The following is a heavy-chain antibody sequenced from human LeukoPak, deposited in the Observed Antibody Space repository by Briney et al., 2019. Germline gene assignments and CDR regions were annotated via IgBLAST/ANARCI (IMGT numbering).Heavy chain of an antibody. J-gene: IGHJ6*03. CDR2: ISTSSRHI. V-gene: IGHV3-21*01. CDR1: GFTFSIYP. D-gene: IGHD2-15*01. CDR3: ARGGGYCSGGSCSPMDV. Sequence: GGSLRLSCAASGFTFSIYPMNWVRQAPGKGLEWVSSISTSSRHIYHANSVKGRFTISTGNAKNSLYLQMNSLTAEDTAVYYCARGGGYCSGGSCSPMDVWGKGTTVTVSS.